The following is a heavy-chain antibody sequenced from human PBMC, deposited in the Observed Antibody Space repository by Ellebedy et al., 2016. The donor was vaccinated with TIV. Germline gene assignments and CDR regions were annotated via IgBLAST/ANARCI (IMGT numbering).Heavy chain of an antibody. Sequence: GESLKISCAASGFTFSSYWMSWVRQAPGKGLEWVANIKQDGTEKYYVDSVKGRFTISRDNAKNSLYLQMNSLRDEDTAVYYCARVTTGFDYWGQGTLVAVSS. CDR3: ARVTTGFDY. J-gene: IGHJ4*02. CDR1: GFTFSSYW. D-gene: IGHD4-17*01. CDR2: IKQDGTEK. V-gene: IGHV3-7*01.